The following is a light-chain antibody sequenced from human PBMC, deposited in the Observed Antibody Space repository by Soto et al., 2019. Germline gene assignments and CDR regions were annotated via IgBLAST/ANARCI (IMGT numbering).Light chain of an antibody. CDR3: IQTLQTPFT. V-gene: IGKV2-28*01. Sequence: DIVVTQSPLSLPVTPGEPASISCRSSQSLLHINGYNYLDWYLQKPGQSPQLLIYLASSRASGVPDRFSGSVSGTEFSLKISRVEAEDFGVYYCIQTLQTPFTFGGGTKV. CDR1: QSLLHINGYNY. CDR2: LAS. J-gene: IGKJ4*01.